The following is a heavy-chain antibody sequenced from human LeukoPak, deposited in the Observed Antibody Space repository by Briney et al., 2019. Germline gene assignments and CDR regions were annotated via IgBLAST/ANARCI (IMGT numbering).Heavy chain of an antibody. Sequence: GSLRLSCAASGFTFSSYEMNWVRQAPGKGLEWVSYISSSGSTIYYADSVKGRFTISRDNAKNSLYLQMNSLRAEDTGVYYCARDSFRYYYDSSGTTDSEYFQHWGQGTLVTVSS. CDR1: GFTFSSYE. J-gene: IGHJ1*01. V-gene: IGHV3-48*03. CDR2: ISSSGSTI. CDR3: ARDSFRYYYDSSGTTDSEYFQH. D-gene: IGHD3-22*01.